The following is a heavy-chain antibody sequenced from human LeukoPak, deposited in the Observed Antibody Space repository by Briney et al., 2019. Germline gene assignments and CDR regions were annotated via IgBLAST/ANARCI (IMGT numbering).Heavy chain of an antibody. D-gene: IGHD3-3*01. CDR2: ISYGGSNK. J-gene: IGHJ4*02. CDR1: GFTFSSYW. V-gene: IGHV3-30-3*01. CDR3: ARDTAYDFWSGYSY. Sequence: PGGSLRLSCAASGFTFSSYWMSWVRQAPGKGLEWVAVISYGGSNKYYADSVKGRFTISRDNSKNTLYLQMNSLRAEDTAVYYCARDTAYDFWSGYSYWGQGTLVTVSS.